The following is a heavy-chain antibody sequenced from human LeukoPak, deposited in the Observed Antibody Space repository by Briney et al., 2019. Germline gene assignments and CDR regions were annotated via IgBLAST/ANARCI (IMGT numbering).Heavy chain of an antibody. D-gene: IGHD2-21*02. CDR3: ARAVGVSARGYFDR. CDR1: GLTHNSYV. V-gene: IGHV3-30*02. CDR2: IWYDGTNN. J-gene: IGHJ2*01. Sequence: GGPLRLFCAPSGLTHNSYVMQGLHQAPARGREGLAFIWYDGTNNYYAESVEGRFTISRDNSNNMLYLRMNCVRVEDTAVYYCARAVGVSARGYFDRWGRGTLVTVSS.